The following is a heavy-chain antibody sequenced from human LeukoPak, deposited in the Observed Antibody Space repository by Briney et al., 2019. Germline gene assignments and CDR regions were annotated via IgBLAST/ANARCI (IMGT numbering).Heavy chain of an antibody. CDR2: IYPDDSDT. V-gene: IGHV5-51*01. CDR3: ARPNITSYYDSRGYDAFDV. CDR1: GSRFNAYW. J-gene: IGHJ3*01. D-gene: IGHD3-22*01. Sequence: GASLKISCKGSGSRFNAYWIAWVRQLPGKGLEWMGIIYPDDSDTRYSPSFQGQVTISADKPVRTAYLQWSSLKASDTAMYYCARPNITSYYDSRGYDAFDVWGQGTMVTVSS.